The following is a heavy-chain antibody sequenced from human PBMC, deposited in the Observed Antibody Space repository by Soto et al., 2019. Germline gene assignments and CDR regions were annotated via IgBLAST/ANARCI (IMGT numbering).Heavy chain of an antibody. CDR2: MNPNSGNT. Sequence: ASVKVSCKASGYTFTSYDINWVRQATGQGLEWMGWMNPNSGNTGYAQKFQGRVTMTRNTPISTAYMELSSLRSEDTAVYYCARHFGYSSGWYNGYYYYYYMDVWGKGTTVTVSS. CDR1: GYTFTSYD. V-gene: IGHV1-8*01. CDR3: ARHFGYSSGWYNGYYYYYYMDV. J-gene: IGHJ6*03. D-gene: IGHD6-19*01.